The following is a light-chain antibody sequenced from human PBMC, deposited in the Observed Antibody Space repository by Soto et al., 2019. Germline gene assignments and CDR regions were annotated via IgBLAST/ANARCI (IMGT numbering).Light chain of an antibody. CDR2: GAS. CDR1: QSVSSN. V-gene: IGKV3-15*01. Sequence: EIVVTLSPATLSVSTGERATLSCRASQSVSSNLAWYQQKPGQAPRLLIYGASTRATGIPARFSGSGSGTEFTLTISSLQSEDFAVYYCQQYNNWPPVPFGQGTKVAIK. CDR3: QQYNNWPPVP. J-gene: IGKJ1*01.